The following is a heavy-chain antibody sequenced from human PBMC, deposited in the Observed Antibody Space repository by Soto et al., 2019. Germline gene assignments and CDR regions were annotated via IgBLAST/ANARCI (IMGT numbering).Heavy chain of an antibody. J-gene: IGHJ4*02. CDR3: ARESTSHWVDY. CDR2: IYYSGST. D-gene: IGHD2-2*01. CDR1: GGSISSHY. Sequence: SETLSLTCTVSGGSISSHYWSWIRQPPGKGLEWIGYIYYSGSTNYNPSLKSRVTISVDTSKNQFSLKLSSVTAADTAVYYCARESTSHWVDYWGQGTLVTVSS. V-gene: IGHV4-59*11.